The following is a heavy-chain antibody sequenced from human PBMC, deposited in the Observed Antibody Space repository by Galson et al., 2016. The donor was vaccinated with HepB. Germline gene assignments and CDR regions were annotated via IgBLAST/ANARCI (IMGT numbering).Heavy chain of an antibody. J-gene: IGHJ4*02. CDR2: ISYDGSNK. V-gene: IGHV3-30*18. CDR1: GVTLSSDG. D-gene: IGHD4-17*01. Sequence: SLRLSCAAAGVTLSSDGMYWVGQAPGKGLEWVGVISYDGSNKYYADSVRGRFTISRDNSKNTLYLQMNSLRAEDTAVYYCAKTVRMTTVTGFDYWGQGTLVTVSS. CDR3: AKTVRMTTVTGFDY.